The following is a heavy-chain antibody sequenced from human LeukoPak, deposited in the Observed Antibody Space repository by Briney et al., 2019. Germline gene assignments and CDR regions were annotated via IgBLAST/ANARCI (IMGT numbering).Heavy chain of an antibody. CDR2: ISSSSSYI. J-gene: IGHJ4*02. CDR1: GFTFSSYS. V-gene: IGHV3-21*01. D-gene: IGHD3-16*01. CDR3: ARELWAYYDYVWGSSDY. Sequence: GGSLRLSCAASGFTFSSYSMNWVRQAPGKGLELVSSISSSSSYIYYADSVKGRFTISRDNAKNSLYLQMNSLRAEDTAAYYCARELWAYYDYVWGSSDYWGQGTLVTVSS.